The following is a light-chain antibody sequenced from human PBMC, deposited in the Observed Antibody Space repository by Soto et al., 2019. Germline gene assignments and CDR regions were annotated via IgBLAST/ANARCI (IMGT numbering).Light chain of an antibody. CDR1: CSDVGGYNY. CDR3: SSYTGSTTLHYV. CDR2: DVS. V-gene: IGLV2-14*01. J-gene: IGLJ1*01. Sequence: QSALTQPASVSGSPGQSITISCTGTCSDVGGYNYVSWYQQHPGKAPKLLIYDVSNRPSGASNRFSGSKSGNTASLTISGLQAEDEADYYCSSYTGSTTLHYVFGTGTKVTVL.